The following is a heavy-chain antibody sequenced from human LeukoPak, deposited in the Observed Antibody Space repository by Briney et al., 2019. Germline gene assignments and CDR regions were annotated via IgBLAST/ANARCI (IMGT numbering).Heavy chain of an antibody. CDR2: ISSSGSNI. CDR1: GFTFSSYE. V-gene: IGHV3-48*03. D-gene: IGHD2-2*03. CDR3: ARGWISYSFDY. Sequence: PGRSLRLSRAASGFTFSSYEMNWVRQAPGKGLEWVSYISSSGSNIYYADSVKGRFTISRDNAKNSLYLQMNSLRAEDTAVYYCARGWISYSFDYWGHGTEVTVSS. J-gene: IGHJ4*01.